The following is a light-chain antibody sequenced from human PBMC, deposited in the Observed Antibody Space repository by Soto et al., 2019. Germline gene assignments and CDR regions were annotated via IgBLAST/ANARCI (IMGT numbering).Light chain of an antibody. CDR3: QQYGTSPLT. CDR2: GAS. Sequence: ETVLTQSPDTLSLSPGEGATLSCRASQTVKNDYLAWYQQRRGPAPRLLIYGASGRATGIPDRFSGSGSGTDFTLTITRLEPEDFAVYYCQQYGTSPLTFGGGTKVDIK. CDR1: QTVKNDY. V-gene: IGKV3-20*01. J-gene: IGKJ4*01.